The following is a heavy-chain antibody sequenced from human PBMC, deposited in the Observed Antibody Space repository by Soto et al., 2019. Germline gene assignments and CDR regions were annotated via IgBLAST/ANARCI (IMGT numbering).Heavy chain of an antibody. Sequence: GGSLRLSCAASGFTFSNYGMHWVRQAPGKGLEWVAVIWFDGSNKYYADSVKGRFTISRDNSKNTLYLQMNSLRAEDTAVYYCARDLYDYVWGSYLPYFDYWGQGTLVTVSS. CDR2: IWFDGSNK. V-gene: IGHV3-33*01. CDR1: GFTFSNYG. D-gene: IGHD3-16*02. J-gene: IGHJ4*02. CDR3: ARDLYDYVWGSYLPYFDY.